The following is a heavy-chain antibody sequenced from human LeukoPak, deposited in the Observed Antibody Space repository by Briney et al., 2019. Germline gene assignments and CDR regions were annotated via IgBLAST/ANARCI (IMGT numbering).Heavy chain of an antibody. V-gene: IGHV3-30*02. D-gene: IGHD2-8*02. CDR2: IGYSGTDT. Sequence: PGGSLRLSCAASGFTFSSFGIHWVRQAPGKDLAWVAYIGYSGTDTYYADSVKGRFTISRDNSKNTVHLQVNSLRAADTALYSCARDLTERKYYIAFWGQGTLVTVSS. CDR3: ARDLTERKYYIAF. CDR1: GFTFSSFG. J-gene: IGHJ4*02.